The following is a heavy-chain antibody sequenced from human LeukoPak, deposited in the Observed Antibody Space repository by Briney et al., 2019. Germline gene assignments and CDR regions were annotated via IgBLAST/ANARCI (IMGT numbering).Heavy chain of an antibody. CDR1: GGSISSYY. Sequence: SETLSLTCTVSGGSISSYYWSWIRQPPGKGLEWIGYIYYSGSTNYNPSLKSRVTISVDTSKNQFSLKLSSATAADTAVYYCARDRTRTGYSSGWGSENWFDPWGQGTLVTVSS. J-gene: IGHJ5*02. D-gene: IGHD6-19*01. CDR3: ARDRTRTGYSSGWGSENWFDP. CDR2: IYYSGST. V-gene: IGHV4-59*01.